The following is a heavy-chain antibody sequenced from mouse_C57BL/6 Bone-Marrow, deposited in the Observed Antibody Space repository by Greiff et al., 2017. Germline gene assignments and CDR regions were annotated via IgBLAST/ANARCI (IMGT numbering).Heavy chain of an antibody. V-gene: IGHV14-4*01. CDR2: IDPENGDT. CDR1: GFNIKDDY. D-gene: IGHD2-4*01. CDR3: TFYYDCPFAY. Sequence: EVQLQQSGAELVRPGASVKLSCTASGFNIKDDYMHWVKQRPEQGLEWIGWIDPENGDTEYASKFQGKATITADTSSNTAYLQLRSLTSEDTADYYCTFYYDCPFAYWGQGTLVTVSA. J-gene: IGHJ3*01.